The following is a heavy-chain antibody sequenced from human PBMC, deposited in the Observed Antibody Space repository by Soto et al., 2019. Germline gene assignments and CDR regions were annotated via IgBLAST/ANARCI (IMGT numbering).Heavy chain of an antibody. CDR1: GYTFTGYY. D-gene: IGHD6-19*01. Sequence: GASVKVSCKASGYTFTGYYMHWVRQAPGQGLEWMGWINPNSGGTNYAQKFQGWVTMTRDTSISTAYMELSRLRSDDTAVYYCAREGIAVAGTPFDPWGQGTLVTVSS. CDR3: AREGIAVAGTPFDP. V-gene: IGHV1-2*04. J-gene: IGHJ5*02. CDR2: INPNSGGT.